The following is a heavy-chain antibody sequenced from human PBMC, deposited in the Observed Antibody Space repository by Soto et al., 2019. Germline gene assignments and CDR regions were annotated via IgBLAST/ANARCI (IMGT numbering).Heavy chain of an antibody. CDR1: GYTFTSYG. CDR2: ISAYNGNT. V-gene: IGHV1-18*01. CDR3: ARVFGWERCSSTSCYEAFDI. Sequence: ASVKVACKASGYTFTSYGISWVRQAPGQGLEWMGWISAYNGNTNYAQKLQGRVTMTTDTSTSTAYMELRSLRSDDTAVYYCARVFGWERCSSTSCYEAFDIWGQGTMVTVS. D-gene: IGHD2-2*01. J-gene: IGHJ3*02.